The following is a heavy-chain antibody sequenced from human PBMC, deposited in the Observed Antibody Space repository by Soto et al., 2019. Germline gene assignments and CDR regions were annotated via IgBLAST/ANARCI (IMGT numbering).Heavy chain of an antibody. CDR3: AKDCARGPMGMSLDS. D-gene: IGHD1-26*01. Sequence: QVQLVESGGGVVHPGRSLRLSCTASGFNFSDFGMHWVRQAPGKGLEWLALISSDGSNKFYADSVRGRFTVSRDRSDNTLHLPISAVRNDDTAMYYCAKDCARGPMGMSLDSWGQGTLVIVSS. V-gene: IGHV3-30*18. J-gene: IGHJ4*02. CDR2: ISSDGSNK. CDR1: GFNFSDFG.